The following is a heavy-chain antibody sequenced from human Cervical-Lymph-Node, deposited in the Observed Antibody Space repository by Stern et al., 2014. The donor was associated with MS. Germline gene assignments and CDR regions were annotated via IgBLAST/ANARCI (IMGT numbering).Heavy chain of an antibody. CDR3: ARHGPPRRRDDSNHPNFDY. J-gene: IGHJ4*02. Sequence: QVQLVESGPGLVKPSETLSLTCTVSGGSISSNYWSWIRQPPGKGLEWIGYLYYSGNTNYNPSLKSRVTTSVDPSNNHFSLTISSVPAADTAVYYCARHGPPRRRDDSNHPNFDYWGPGTLVAVSS. CDR1: GGSISSNY. V-gene: IGHV4-59*08. CDR2: LYYSGNT. D-gene: IGHD5-24*01.